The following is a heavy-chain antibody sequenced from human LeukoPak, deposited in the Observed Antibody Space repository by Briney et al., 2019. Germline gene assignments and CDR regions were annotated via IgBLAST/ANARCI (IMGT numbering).Heavy chain of an antibody. D-gene: IGHD1-20*01. V-gene: IGHV3-21*01. CDR1: GFTFSSYS. CDR3: AREGITGTRASDI. CDR2: ISSSSSYI. J-gene: IGHJ3*02. Sequence: GGSLRLSCAASGFTFSSYSMNWVRQAPGKGLEWVSSISSSSSYIYYADSVKGRFTISRDNAKNSLYLQMNSLRAEDTAVYYCAREGITGTRASDIWGQGTMVTVSS.